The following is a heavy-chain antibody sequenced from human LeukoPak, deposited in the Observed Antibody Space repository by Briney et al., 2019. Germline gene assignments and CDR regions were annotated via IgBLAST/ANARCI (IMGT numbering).Heavy chain of an antibody. CDR1: GFTFSSYW. Sequence: TGGSLRLSCAASGFTFSSYWMHWVRQAPGKGLAWVSRINSDGSTTSYADSVKGRFTISRDNAKNSLYLQMNSLRAEDTALYYCARGDSWELRGYFQHWGQGTLVTVSS. V-gene: IGHV3-74*01. D-gene: IGHD1-26*01. J-gene: IGHJ1*01. CDR3: ARGDSWELRGYFQH. CDR2: INSDGSTT.